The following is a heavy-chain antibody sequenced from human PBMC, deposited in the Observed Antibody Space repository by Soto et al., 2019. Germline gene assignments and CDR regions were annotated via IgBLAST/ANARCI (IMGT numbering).Heavy chain of an antibody. J-gene: IGHJ3*02. V-gene: IGHV3-9*01. D-gene: IGHD2-2*01. CDR3: AKDYQGYCSSTSCYAGAFDI. CDR1: GFTFDDYV. CDR2: ISWNSGSI. Sequence: EVQLVESGGGLVQPGRSLRLSCAASGFTFDDYVMHWVRQAPGKGLEWVSGISWNSGSIGYADSVKGRFTISRDNAKNSLYLQMNSLRAEDTALYYCAKDYQGYCSSTSCYAGAFDIWGQGTMVTVSS.